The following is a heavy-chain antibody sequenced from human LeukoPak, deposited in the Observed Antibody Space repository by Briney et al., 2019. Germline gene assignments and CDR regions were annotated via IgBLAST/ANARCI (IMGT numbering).Heavy chain of an antibody. V-gene: IGHV1-69*13. Sequence: SVKVSCKASGGTFSSYAISWVRQAPGQGLEWMGGIIPIFGTAQYTQKFKDRVTITADESTSTDYMELNSLRSEDTAIYYCARAPFVAAGSDYWGQGTLVTVSS. CDR1: GGTFSSYA. D-gene: IGHD6-13*01. J-gene: IGHJ4*02. CDR3: ARAPFVAAGSDY. CDR2: IIPIFGTA.